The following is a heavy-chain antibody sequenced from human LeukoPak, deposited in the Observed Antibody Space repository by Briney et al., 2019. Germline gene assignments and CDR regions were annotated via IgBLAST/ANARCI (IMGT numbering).Heavy chain of an antibody. CDR3: ARARRQKYYFDY. J-gene: IGHJ4*02. CDR1: GGSISSYY. Sequence: PWETLSLTCTVSGGSISSYYWSWIRQPPGKGLEWIGYIYYSGSTNYNPSLKSRVTISVDTSKNQFSLKLSSVTAADTAVYYCARARRQKYYFDYWGQGTLVTVSS. CDR2: IYYSGST. V-gene: IGHV4-59*01.